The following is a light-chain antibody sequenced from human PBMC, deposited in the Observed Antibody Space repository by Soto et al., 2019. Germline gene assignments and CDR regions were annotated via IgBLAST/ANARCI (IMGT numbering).Light chain of an antibody. CDR1: SSDVGGYNY. CDR2: DVS. Sequence: QSALTQPASVSGSPGQSITISCTGTSSDVGGYNYVSWYQQHPGKAPKLMIYDVSNRPSGVSNRFSGSKSGNTASLTISGLQAEDEADYSSQSYDSSLSVVFGGGTKLTVL. J-gene: IGLJ2*01. V-gene: IGLV2-14*01. CDR3: QSYDSSLSVV.